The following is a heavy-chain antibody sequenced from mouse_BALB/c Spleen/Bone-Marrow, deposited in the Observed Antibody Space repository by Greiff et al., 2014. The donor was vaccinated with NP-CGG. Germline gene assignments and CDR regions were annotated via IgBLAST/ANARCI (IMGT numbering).Heavy chain of an antibody. CDR1: GYTFTSYW. J-gene: IGHJ2*01. CDR2: IYPGSGST. V-gene: IGHV1S22*01. D-gene: IGHD1-1*01. CDR3: TRDYDWVPDY. Sequence: SGSELVRPGASVKLSCKASGYTFTSYWMHWVKQRPGQGPEWIGNIYPGSGSTNYDEKFKSKATLTVDTSSSTAYMQLSSLTSEDSAVYYCTRDYDWVPDYWGQGTTLTVSS.